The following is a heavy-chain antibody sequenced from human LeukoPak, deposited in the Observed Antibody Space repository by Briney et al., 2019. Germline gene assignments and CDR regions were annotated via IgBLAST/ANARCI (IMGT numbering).Heavy chain of an antibody. J-gene: IGHJ4*02. V-gene: IGHV3-74*01. CDR3: ARDGIAVAGIGYFDY. Sequence: GGSLRLSCAASGFTFSSHWMHWVRQAPGKGLVWVSRINSDGSSISYADSVKGRFTISRDNAENTLYLQMNSLRAEDTAVYYCARDGIAVAGIGYFDYWGQGTLVTVSS. CDR1: GFTFSSHW. CDR2: INSDGSSI. D-gene: IGHD6-19*01.